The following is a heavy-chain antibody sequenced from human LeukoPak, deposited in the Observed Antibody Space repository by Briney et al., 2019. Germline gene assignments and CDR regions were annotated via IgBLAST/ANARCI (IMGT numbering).Heavy chain of an antibody. CDR2: ISGSGGST. V-gene: IGHV3-23*01. D-gene: IGHD3-10*01. CDR1: GFTFSSYA. Sequence: PGGSLRLSCAASGFTFSSYAMSWVRQAPGKGLEWVSAISGSGGSTYYADSVKGRFTISRDNSKNTLYLQMNSLRAEDTAVYYSAKDWRFGELPFDYWGRGTLVTVST. J-gene: IGHJ4*02. CDR3: AKDWRFGELPFDY.